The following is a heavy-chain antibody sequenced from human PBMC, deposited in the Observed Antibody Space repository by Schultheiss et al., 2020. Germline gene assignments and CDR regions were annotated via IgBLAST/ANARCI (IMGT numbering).Heavy chain of an antibody. J-gene: IGHJ4*02. CDR2: INHSGST. Sequence: SETLSLTCTVSGGSISSGGYYWSWIRQPPGKGLEWIGEINHSGSTNYNPSLKSRVTISVDTSKNQFSLKLSSVTAADTAVYYCARDAGDTAMVSGGGTFDYWGQGTLVTVSS. CDR3: ARDAGDTAMVSGGGTFDY. D-gene: IGHD5-18*01. V-gene: IGHV4-39*07. CDR1: GGSISSGGYY.